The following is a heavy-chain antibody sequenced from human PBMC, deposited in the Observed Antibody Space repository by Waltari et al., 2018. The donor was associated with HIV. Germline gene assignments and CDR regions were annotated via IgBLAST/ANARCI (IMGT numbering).Heavy chain of an antibody. CDR3: ARQHAYTSDWFSQASFFNY. Sequence: LQMKESGPGLVKPSDTLSLTCAVSGASMRSKNYYWAWIRQSQGERLEWIATIYYTGDTYFVPSLKNRTSISVDSSKNLLSLSLASVTAADTAIYYCARQHAYTSDWFSQASFFNYWGPGTLVTVSS. CDR1: GASMRSKNYY. V-gene: IGHV4-39*01. D-gene: IGHD3-9*01. CDR2: IYYTGDT. J-gene: IGHJ1*01.